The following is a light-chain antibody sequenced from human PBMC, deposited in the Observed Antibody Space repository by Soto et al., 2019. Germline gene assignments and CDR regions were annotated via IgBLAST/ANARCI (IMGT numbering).Light chain of an antibody. CDR3: QQSYSSPLT. CDR1: QSVLHTSYNKNY. Sequence: DIVMTQSPDSLAVSLGERAPINCKSSQSVLHTSYNKNYLAWYQQKPGHPPKVLIYWASTRESGVPDRFSGSGSGTDFTLTISDLQAEDVAVYYCQQSYSSPLTFGGGTKVEIK. V-gene: IGKV4-1*01. J-gene: IGKJ4*01. CDR2: WAS.